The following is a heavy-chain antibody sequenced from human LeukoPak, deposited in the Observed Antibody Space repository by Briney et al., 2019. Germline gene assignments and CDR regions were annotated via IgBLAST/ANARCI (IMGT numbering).Heavy chain of an antibody. Sequence: SETLSLTCTVSGGSISSSSYYWGWIRQPPGKGLEWIGSIYYSGSTYYNPSLKSRVTISVDTSKNQFSLKLSSVTAADTAVYYCARRPIVGATEYNLFDPWGQGTLVTVSS. J-gene: IGHJ5*02. D-gene: IGHD1-26*01. V-gene: IGHV4-39*01. CDR1: GGSISSSSYY. CDR3: ARRPIVGATEYNLFDP. CDR2: IYYSGST.